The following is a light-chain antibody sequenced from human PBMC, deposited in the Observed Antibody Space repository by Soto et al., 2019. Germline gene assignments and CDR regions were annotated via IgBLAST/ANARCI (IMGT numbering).Light chain of an antibody. CDR2: AAS. V-gene: IGKV1-9*01. CDR1: RDVRSY. J-gene: IGKJ2*01. CDR3: QQLSYYPRT. Sequence: IQMTQSPSSLSATVGDRVTITCRASRDVRSYLVWYQQKPGKAPELLIYAASTLQSGGPLRFSGSGSGTEFTITISSLQPEDFATYYCQQLSYYPRTFGQGTKLEI.